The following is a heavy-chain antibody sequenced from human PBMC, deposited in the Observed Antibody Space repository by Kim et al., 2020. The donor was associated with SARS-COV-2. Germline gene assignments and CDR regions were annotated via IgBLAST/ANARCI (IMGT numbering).Heavy chain of an antibody. D-gene: IGHD3-3*01. CDR1: GGSISSYY. CDR3: ARSHGEWLLSPKNWFDP. J-gene: IGHJ5*02. V-gene: IGHV4-59*13. CDR2: IYYSGST. Sequence: SETLSLTCTVSGGSISSYYWSWIRQPPGKGLEWIGYIYYSGSTNYNPSLKSRVTISVDTSKNQFSLKLSSVTAADTAVYYCARSHGEWLLSPKNWFDPWGQGTLVTVSS.